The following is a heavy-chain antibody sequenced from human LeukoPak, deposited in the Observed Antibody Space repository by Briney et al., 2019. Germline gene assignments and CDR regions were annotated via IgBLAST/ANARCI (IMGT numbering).Heavy chain of an antibody. CDR2: ISASGGST. CDR1: GFTFSIYA. Sequence: GGSLRLSCAASGFTFSIYAMTWVRQAPGKGLEWVSVISASGGSTYYTDSVKGRVTISRDNSKNTLYLQMNSLRAEDTAVYYCARVRGFGELSSPYYYYYYYMDVWGKGTTVTVSS. D-gene: IGHD3-10*01. CDR3: ARVRGFGELSSPYYYYYYYMDV. V-gene: IGHV3-23*01. J-gene: IGHJ6*03.